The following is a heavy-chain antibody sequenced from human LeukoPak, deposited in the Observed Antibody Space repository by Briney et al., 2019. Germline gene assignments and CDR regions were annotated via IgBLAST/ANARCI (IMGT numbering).Heavy chain of an antibody. CDR1: GFTFDDYG. V-gene: IGHV3-20*04. Sequence: GGSLRLSCAASGFTFDDYGMSWVRQVPGKGLEWVSGIEWNGGSTAYADSVKGRFTVSRDNSKKTVYLQMNSLRVEDTAVYYCAKDSKVRGVINGFDYWGQGSLVTVSS. CDR3: AKDSKVRGVINGFDY. J-gene: IGHJ4*02. CDR2: IEWNGGST. D-gene: IGHD3-10*01.